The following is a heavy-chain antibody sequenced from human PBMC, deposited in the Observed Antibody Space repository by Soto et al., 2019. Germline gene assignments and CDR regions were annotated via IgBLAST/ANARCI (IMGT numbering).Heavy chain of an antibody. J-gene: IGHJ6*02. Sequence: PSETLSLTSSVYDGSISGYYRTWIRQPPGKGLEWIGYIYYNGYTIYSPSLNSRGTISVDTSKNQFSLKLTSVTAADTAMYYCTRHPPIVRFENGLDVWGQATTVT. V-gene: IGHV4-59*08. CDR1: DGSISGYY. CDR3: TRHPPIVRFENGLDV. CDR2: IYYNGYT. D-gene: IGHD2-15*01.